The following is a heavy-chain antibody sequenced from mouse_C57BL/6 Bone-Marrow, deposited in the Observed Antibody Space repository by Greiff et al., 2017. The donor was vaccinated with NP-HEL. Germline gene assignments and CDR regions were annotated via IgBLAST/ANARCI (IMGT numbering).Heavy chain of an antibody. Sequence: QVQLQQSGAELVRPGTSVKLSCKASGYTFTSYWMHWVKQRPGQGLEWIGVIDPSDSYTTYNQKFKGKATLTVDTSSSTAYMPLSSLTSEESAVFDFASDPNRNYNYLMDYGGKETSVTVSP. CDR2: IDPSDSYT. CDR3: ASDPNRNYNYLMDY. J-gene: IGHJ4*01. D-gene: IGHD2-5*01. CDR1: GYTFTSYW. V-gene: IGHV1-59*01.